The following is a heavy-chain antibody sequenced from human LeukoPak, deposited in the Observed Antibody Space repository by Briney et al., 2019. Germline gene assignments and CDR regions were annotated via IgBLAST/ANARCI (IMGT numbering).Heavy chain of an antibody. Sequence: PSETLSLTCAVYGGSFSGYYWSWIRQPPGKGLEWIGEINHSGSTNYNPSLKSRVTISVDTSKNQFSLKLSSVTAADTAVHHCARRWYFYYYMDVWGKGTTVTVSS. V-gene: IGHV4-34*01. CDR1: GGSFSGYY. CDR2: INHSGST. CDR3: ARRWYFYYYMDV. D-gene: IGHD2-15*01. J-gene: IGHJ6*03.